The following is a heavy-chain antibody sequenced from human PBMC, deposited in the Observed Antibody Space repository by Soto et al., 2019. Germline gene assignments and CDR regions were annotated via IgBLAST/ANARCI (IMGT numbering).Heavy chain of an antibody. V-gene: IGHV4-59*08. CDR1: GGSISTYY. J-gene: IGHJ5*02. CDR2: IYYTGGT. CDR3: ARGFCGGGACYWLGP. D-gene: IGHD2-15*01. Sequence: QVQLQESGPGLVKPSETLSLTCTVSGGSISTYYWSWIRQPPGKELEWIGYIYYTGGTNYNPSLQSRVTISLDTSKNQFSLRLTSVAAADTAVYYCARGFCGGGACYWLGPWGQGTLVTVSS.